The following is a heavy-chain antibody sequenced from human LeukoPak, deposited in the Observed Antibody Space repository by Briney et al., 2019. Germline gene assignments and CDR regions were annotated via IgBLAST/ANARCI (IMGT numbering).Heavy chain of an antibody. CDR3: ARGYPLSTTAAGTYFQH. CDR2: INPNSGGT. CDR1: GYTFSGYY. V-gene: IGHV1-2*02. D-gene: IGHD6-13*01. J-gene: IGHJ1*01. Sequence: GASVKVSCKASGYTFSGYYMHWVRQAPGQGLEWMGWINPNSGGTSYAQKFQGRVTMTRDTSISTAYMELSRLRSDDTAVYYCARGYPLSTTAAGTYFQHWGQGTLVTVSS.